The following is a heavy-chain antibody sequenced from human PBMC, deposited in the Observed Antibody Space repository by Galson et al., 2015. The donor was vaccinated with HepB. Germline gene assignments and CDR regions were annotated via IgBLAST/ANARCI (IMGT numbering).Heavy chain of an antibody. J-gene: IGHJ6*02. CDR3: AIRGTSGVSYYSWLDV. D-gene: IGHD1-26*01. CDR2: IDPTESYT. CDR1: GYTFTNYW. Sequence: QSGAEVKKPGESLRISCKGSGYTFTNYWINWVRKMPGKGLEWIGRIDPTESYTNYSPSFEGHVTISADKSITTAYLQWSSLKASDTAIYYCAIRGTSGVSYYSWLDVWGQGTTVTVSS. V-gene: IGHV5-10-1*01.